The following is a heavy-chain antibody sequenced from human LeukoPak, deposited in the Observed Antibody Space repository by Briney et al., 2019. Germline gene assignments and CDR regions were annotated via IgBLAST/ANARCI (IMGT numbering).Heavy chain of an antibody. J-gene: IGHJ4*02. CDR1: GYTFTGYY. Sequence: ASVKVSCKASGYTFTGYYMHWVRQAPGQGLAWMGWINPTSGGTNYAQKFQGSVTMTRDTSISTIYMELSRLKSDDTAVYFCARSGGYSGYDVLNYWGQGTLVTVSS. CDR3: ARSGGYSGYDVLNY. V-gene: IGHV1-2*02. D-gene: IGHD5-12*01. CDR2: INPTSGGT.